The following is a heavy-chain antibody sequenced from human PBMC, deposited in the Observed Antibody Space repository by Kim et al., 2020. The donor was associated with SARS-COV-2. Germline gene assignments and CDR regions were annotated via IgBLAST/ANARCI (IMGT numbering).Heavy chain of an antibody. J-gene: IGHJ4*02. D-gene: IGHD3-10*01. CDR3: AKGSGSPIKF. Sequence: GETRYEQKFQGRLTMTRDTSITTAYMELNSLTYEDTGVYYCAKGSGSPIKFWGQGTLVTVSS. V-gene: IGHV1-8*01. CDR2: GET.